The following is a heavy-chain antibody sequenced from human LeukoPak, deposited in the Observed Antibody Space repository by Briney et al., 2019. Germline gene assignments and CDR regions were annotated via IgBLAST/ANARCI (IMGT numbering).Heavy chain of an antibody. CDR1: GGSISSYY. D-gene: IGHD2-15*01. J-gene: IGHJ4*02. CDR3: ARSEVVVAASPSEPFDY. CDR2: IYYSGST. V-gene: IGHV4-59*01. Sequence: SETLSLTCTVSGGSISSYYWSWIRQPPGKGLEWIGYIYYSGSTNYNPSLKGRVTISVDTSKNQFSLKLSSVTAADTAVYYCARSEVVVAASPSEPFDYWGQGTLVTVSS.